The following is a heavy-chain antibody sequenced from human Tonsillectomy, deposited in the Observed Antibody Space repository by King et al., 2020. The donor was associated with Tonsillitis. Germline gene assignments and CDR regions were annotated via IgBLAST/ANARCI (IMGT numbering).Heavy chain of an antibody. V-gene: IGHV4-39*01. CDR2: INYSGST. J-gene: IGHJ4*02. CDR3: ARHKVAVERQGLLLDSSDY. Sequence: QLQESGAGLVTPSETLSLTCTVSGGSISSNSYYWGWIRQPPGKGLEWMGRINYSGSTFYRPSPKSRVTISVDTPKNQFCLKLTSVTGADTAVYFCARHKVAVERQGLLLDSSDYWGRGSLVTVSS. CDR1: GGSISSNSYY. D-gene: IGHD2-15*01.